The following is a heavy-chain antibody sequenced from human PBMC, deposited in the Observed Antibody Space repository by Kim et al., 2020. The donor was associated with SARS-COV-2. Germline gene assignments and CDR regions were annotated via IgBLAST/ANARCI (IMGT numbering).Heavy chain of an antibody. J-gene: IGHJ4*02. CDR2: ISGSGGST. Sequence: GGSLRLSCAASGFTFSSYAMSWVRQAPGKGLEWVSAISGSGGSTYYADSVKGRFTISRDNSKNTLYLQMNSLRAEDTAVYYCAKTGSSGYFPSGTAAGYWGQGTLVTVSS. CDR3: AKTGSSGYFPSGTAAGY. V-gene: IGHV3-23*01. D-gene: IGHD3-22*01. CDR1: GFTFSSYA.